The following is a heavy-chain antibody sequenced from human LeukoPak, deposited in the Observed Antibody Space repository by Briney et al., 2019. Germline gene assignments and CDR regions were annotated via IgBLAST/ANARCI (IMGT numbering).Heavy chain of an antibody. CDR1: GFTFSSYG. CDR2: IWYDGSNK. V-gene: IGHV3-33*06. J-gene: IGHJ4*02. Sequence: GGSLRLSCAASGFTFSSYGMHWVRQAPGKGLEWVAVIWYDGSNKYYADSVKGRFTISRDNSKNTLYLQMNSLRAEDTAVYYCVKEGSGYSGYDYFDYWGQGTLVTVSS. CDR3: VKEGSGYSGYDYFDY. D-gene: IGHD5-12*01.